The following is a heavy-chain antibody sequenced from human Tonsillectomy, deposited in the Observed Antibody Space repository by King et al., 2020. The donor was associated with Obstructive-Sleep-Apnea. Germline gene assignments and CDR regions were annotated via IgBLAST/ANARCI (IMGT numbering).Heavy chain of an antibody. V-gene: IGHV3-30*04. CDR2: ISYLGSIK. CDR1: GFTFRNYA. D-gene: IGHD3-10*01. CDR3: ARDGSGYYSYAMDV. J-gene: IGHJ6*02. Sequence: HVQLVESGGGVVLPGRSLRLSCAASGFTFRNYAMHWVRQAPGKGLEWVAVISYLGSIKYYADSVKGRFTISRDNSKNTLCLQMNSLRPEDTAVYYCARDGSGYYSYAMDVWGQGTTVTVSS.